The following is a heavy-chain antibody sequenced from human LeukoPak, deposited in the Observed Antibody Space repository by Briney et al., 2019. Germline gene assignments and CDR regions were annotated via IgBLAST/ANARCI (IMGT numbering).Heavy chain of an antibody. CDR3: ARGRYCGGDCYSKWFDP. J-gene: IGHJ5*02. D-gene: IGHD2-21*02. V-gene: IGHV4-61*01. CDR1: GGSVSSGSYY. CDR2: KYYSGST. Sequence: SETLSLTCTVSGGSVSSGSYYWSWIRQPPGKGLEWIGYKYYSGSTNYNPSLKSRVTISVDTSKNQFSLKLSSVTAADTAVYYCARGRYCGGDCYSKWFDPWGQGTLVTVSS.